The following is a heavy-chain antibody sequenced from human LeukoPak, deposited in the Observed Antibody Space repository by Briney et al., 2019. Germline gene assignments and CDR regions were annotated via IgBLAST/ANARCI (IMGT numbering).Heavy chain of an antibody. V-gene: IGHV3-21*01. CDR2: ISSSSSYI. CDR3: ARSTVTTGLAFDY. CDR1: GFTFSSYS. J-gene: IGHJ4*02. Sequence: GGSLRLSCAASGFTFSSYSMNWVRQAPGKGLEWVSSISSSSSYIYYADSVKGRFTISRDNAKNSLYLQMNSLRAEDTAVYYCARSTVTTGLAFDYWGQGTLFTVSS. D-gene: IGHD4-11*01.